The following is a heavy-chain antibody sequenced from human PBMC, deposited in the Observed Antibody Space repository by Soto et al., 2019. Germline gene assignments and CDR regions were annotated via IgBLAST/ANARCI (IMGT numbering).Heavy chain of an antibody. CDR1: GGTFSSYT. D-gene: IGHD5-18*01. Sequence: QVQLVQSGAEVKKPGSSVKVSCKASGGTFSSYTINWVRQAPGQGLEWMGGIIPIFGTANYAQKFQGRVTITADESTSTAYMALSSLRSEDTAVYYSAKELDTATAIMDVWGQGTTITVSS. CDR3: AKELDTATAIMDV. J-gene: IGHJ6*02. CDR2: IIPIFGTA. V-gene: IGHV1-69*01.